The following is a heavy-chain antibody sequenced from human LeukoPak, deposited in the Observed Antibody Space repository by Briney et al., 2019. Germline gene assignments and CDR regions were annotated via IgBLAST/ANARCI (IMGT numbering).Heavy chain of an antibody. CDR1: GDTFRSYA. V-gene: IGHV3-23*01. CDR3: AREYSYDSSGYFYAFQI. D-gene: IGHD3-22*01. CDR2: ISGSGGST. J-gene: IGHJ3*02. Sequence: PGGSLRLSCAASGDTFRSYATSGGSDAPGKGLEWVSAISGSGGSTYYADSVKGRFTISRDNSKNTLYLQMNSLRAQSKGVYHCAREYSYDSSGYFYAFQIWGQGKMVTVSS.